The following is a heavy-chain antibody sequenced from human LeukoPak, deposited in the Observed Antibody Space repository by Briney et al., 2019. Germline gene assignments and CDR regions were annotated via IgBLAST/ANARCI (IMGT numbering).Heavy chain of an antibody. CDR1: GDSINSLDL. Sequence: SETLSLTCTVSGDSINSLDLWSWVRQPPGKGLEWIGEMYLSGTTHSNPSVKSRVTISIDTSKNQFSLSLTSVTAADTAVYYCSRGYDNEKSAYWGQGTLVTVSS. J-gene: IGHJ4*02. D-gene: IGHD3-22*01. CDR3: SRGYDNEKSAY. CDR2: MYLSGTT. V-gene: IGHV4-4*02.